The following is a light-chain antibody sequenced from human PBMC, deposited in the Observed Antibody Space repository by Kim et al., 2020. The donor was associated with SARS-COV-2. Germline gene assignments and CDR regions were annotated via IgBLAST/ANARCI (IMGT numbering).Light chain of an antibody. CDR3: CSYAGSSTLI. Sequence: QSITISCTGTSSDVGNYNLVSWYQQHPGKAPKLMIYEVSKRPSGISNRFSASKSGNTASLTISGLLAEDEADYYCCSYAGSSTLIFGGGTQLTVL. V-gene: IGLV2-23*02. CDR2: EVS. J-gene: IGLJ2*01. CDR1: SSDVGNYNL.